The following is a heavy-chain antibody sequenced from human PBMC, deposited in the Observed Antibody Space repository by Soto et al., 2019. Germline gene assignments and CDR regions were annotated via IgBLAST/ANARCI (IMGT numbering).Heavy chain of an antibody. Sequence: PSETLSLTCSVSGAAVNSGNYYWSWILQVPGKGLEWIGHIYVTGAVDYNPSPRDRITISQDTSERQFSLNLRLVTAADTAVYYCARLRIATNNYKWFDPWGQGTLVTVSS. CDR2: IYVTGAV. CDR1: GAAVNSGNYY. CDR3: ARLRIATNNYKWFDP. J-gene: IGHJ5*02. D-gene: IGHD2-21*01. V-gene: IGHV4-31*03.